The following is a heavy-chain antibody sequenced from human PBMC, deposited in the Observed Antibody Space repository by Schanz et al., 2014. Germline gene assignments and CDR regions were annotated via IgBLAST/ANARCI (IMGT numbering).Heavy chain of an antibody. Sequence: QVHLVESGGGVVQPGRSLRLSCAASGFTFSRYGMHWVRQAPGKGLEWVAVISDDGSGKYSADSVKGRFTISRDNSRKTLYLQMNSLRAEDTGVYYCARGREVVAKSFDVWGQGTMVTVSS. CDR1: GFTFSRYG. V-gene: IGHV3-30*03. D-gene: IGHD3-22*01. J-gene: IGHJ3*01. CDR2: ISDDGSGK. CDR3: ARGREVVAKSFDV.